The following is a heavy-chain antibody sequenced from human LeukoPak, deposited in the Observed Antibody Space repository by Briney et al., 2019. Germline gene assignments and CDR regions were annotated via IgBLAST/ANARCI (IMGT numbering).Heavy chain of an antibody. CDR1: GYTFIGYY. D-gene: IGHD5/OR15-5a*01. J-gene: IGHJ4*02. CDR3: ARLVGLSTTASY. CDR2: INPTSGGT. Sequence: ASVKVSCKAPGYTFIGYYLHWVRQAPGQGLEWMGWINPTSGGTNYAQKFQDRVTMTRDTSINTAYMELSRLTSDDTAVYYCARLVGLSTTASYWGQGTLVIVSS. V-gene: IGHV1-2*02.